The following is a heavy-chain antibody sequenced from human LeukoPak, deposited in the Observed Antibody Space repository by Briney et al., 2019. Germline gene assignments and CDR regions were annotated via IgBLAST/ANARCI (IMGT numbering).Heavy chain of an antibody. V-gene: IGHV1-8*03. Sequence: AASVKVSCKASGYTFTSYDINWVRQATGQGLEWMGWMNPNSGNTGYAQKFQGRVTITRNTSISTAYMELSRLRSEDTAVYYCAGGYCSSTSCSLSFDYWGQGTLVTVSS. CDR3: AGGYCSSTSCSLSFDY. CDR1: GYTFTSYD. J-gene: IGHJ4*02. D-gene: IGHD2-2*01. CDR2: MNPNSGNT.